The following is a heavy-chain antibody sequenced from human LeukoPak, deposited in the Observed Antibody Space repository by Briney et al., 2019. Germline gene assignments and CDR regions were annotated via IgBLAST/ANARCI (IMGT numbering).Heavy chain of an antibody. Sequence: GGSLRLSCAASGFTFSSYGMPWVRQAPGKGLEWVAVIWYDGSNKYYADSVKGRFTISRDNSKNTLYLQMNSLRAEDTAVYYCARDHRSRAFDIWGQGTMVTVSS. CDR3: ARDHRSRAFDI. V-gene: IGHV3-33*01. J-gene: IGHJ3*02. CDR1: GFTFSSYG. CDR2: IWYDGSNK. D-gene: IGHD2-15*01.